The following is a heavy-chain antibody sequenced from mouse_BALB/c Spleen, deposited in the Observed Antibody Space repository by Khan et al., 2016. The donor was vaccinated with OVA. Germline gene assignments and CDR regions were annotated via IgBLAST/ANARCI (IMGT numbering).Heavy chain of an antibody. CDR3: ASSYGSWAMDY. V-gene: IGHV3-8*02. Sequence: EVQLQESGPSLVKPSQTLSLTCSVTGDSITSGFWNWIRKFPGNKFEYLGYITYSGNTYYNPSLKSQISITRDTSKSQYYLQLNSVTTEDTATYYCASSYGSWAMDYWGQGTSVTVSS. CDR2: ITYSGNT. J-gene: IGHJ4*01. D-gene: IGHD1-1*01. CDR1: GDSITSGF.